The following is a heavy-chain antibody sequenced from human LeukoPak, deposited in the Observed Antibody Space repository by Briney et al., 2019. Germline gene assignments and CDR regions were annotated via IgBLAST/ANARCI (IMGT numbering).Heavy chain of an antibody. J-gene: IGHJ5*02. Sequence: SQTLSLTCAISGDSVSSNSAAWNWLRQSPSRGLERLGRTYYRSKWYNDYAVSVKSRITINPDTSKNQFSLQLNSVTPEDTAVYYCARDIVVVPAVLVGWFDPWGQGTLVTVSS. CDR1: GDSVSSNSAA. CDR3: ARDIVVVPAVLVGWFDP. CDR2: TYYRSKWYN. D-gene: IGHD2-2*01. V-gene: IGHV6-1*01.